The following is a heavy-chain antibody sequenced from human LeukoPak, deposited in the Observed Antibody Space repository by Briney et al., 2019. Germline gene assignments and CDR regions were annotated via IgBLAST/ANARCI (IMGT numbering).Heavy chain of an antibody. CDR2: IYHSGST. V-gene: IGHV4-4*02. CDR3: ARDLYQRHAFDI. J-gene: IGHJ3*02. D-gene: IGHD6-25*01. CDR1: GFTFSSYAM. Sequence: GSLRLSCAASGFTFSSYAMSWVRQAPGKGLEWIGEIYHSGSTNYNPSLKSRVTISVDKSKNQFSLKLSSVTAADTAVYYCARDLYQRHAFDIWGQGTMVTVSS.